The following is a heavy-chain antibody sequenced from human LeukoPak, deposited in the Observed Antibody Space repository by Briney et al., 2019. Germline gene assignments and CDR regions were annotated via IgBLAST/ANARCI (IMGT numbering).Heavy chain of an antibody. CDR1: GFTFSSYG. CDR2: IRYDGINK. CDR3: AKEGDYYGSGSYRDAFNI. D-gene: IGHD3-10*01. J-gene: IGHJ3*02. V-gene: IGHV3-30*02. Sequence: GGSLRLSCAASGFTFSSYGMYWVRQAPGKGLEWVAFIRYDGINKYSADSVKGRFTISRDNFKNTLYLQMNSLRAEDTAVYYCAKEGDYYGSGSYRDAFNIWGQGTMVTVSS.